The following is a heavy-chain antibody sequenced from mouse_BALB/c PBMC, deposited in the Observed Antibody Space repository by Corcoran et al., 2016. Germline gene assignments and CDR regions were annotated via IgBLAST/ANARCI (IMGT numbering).Heavy chain of an antibody. CDR2: INPDSRTI. Sequence: EVKLLESGGDLVQPGGSLKLSCAASGFAFSRYWMGWVRQAPGKGLEWIGEINPDSRTINYTPSLKDKFIISRDNAKKTLYLQMSKVRSEDTALYYCARLGNYGWFAYWGQGTLVTVSA. V-gene: IGHV4-1*02. J-gene: IGHJ3*01. CDR1: GFAFSRYW. CDR3: ARLGNYGWFAY. D-gene: IGHD2-4*01.